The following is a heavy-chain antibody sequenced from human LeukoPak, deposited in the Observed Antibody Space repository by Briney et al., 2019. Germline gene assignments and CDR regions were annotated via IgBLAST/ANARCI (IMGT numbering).Heavy chain of an antibody. V-gene: IGHV3-30*04. CDR3: SCGLRYY. D-gene: IGHD2-21*01. J-gene: IGHJ4*02. CDR1: GFTFSSYA. CDR2: ISYDGSNK. Sequence: GGSLRLSCAASGFTFSSYAMHWVRQAPGKGLEWVAVISYDGSNKYYADSVKGRFTISSDNSKNTLYLQMNSLRAEDTAVYYCSCGLRYYWGQGTLVTVSS.